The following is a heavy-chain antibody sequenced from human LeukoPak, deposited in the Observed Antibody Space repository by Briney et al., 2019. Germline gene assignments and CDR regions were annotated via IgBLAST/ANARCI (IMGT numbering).Heavy chain of an antibody. Sequence: SATLSLTCTVSGGSISSSSYYWGWIRQPPGKGLEWIGSIYYSGSTYYNPSLKSRVTISVDTSKNQFSLKLSSVTAADTAVYYCASLNGGKIGPTYFQHWGQGTLVTVSS. D-gene: IGHD4-23*01. V-gene: IGHV4-39*07. J-gene: IGHJ1*01. CDR3: ASLNGGKIGPTYFQH. CDR2: IYYSGST. CDR1: GGSISSSSYY.